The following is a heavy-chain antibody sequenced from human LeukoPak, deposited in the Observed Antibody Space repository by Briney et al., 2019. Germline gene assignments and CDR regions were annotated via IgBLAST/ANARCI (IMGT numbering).Heavy chain of an antibody. D-gene: IGHD1-26*01. V-gene: IGHV1-18*01. CDR3: ATSKGSRVGATMDY. Sequence: ASVKVSCKASGYTFTSYGISWVRQAPGQGLEWMGWISAYNGNTNYAQKLQGRVTMTTDTSTSTAYMELRSLRPDDTAVYYCATSKGSRVGATMDYWGQGALVTVSS. CDR2: ISAYNGNT. CDR1: GYTFTSYG. J-gene: IGHJ4*02.